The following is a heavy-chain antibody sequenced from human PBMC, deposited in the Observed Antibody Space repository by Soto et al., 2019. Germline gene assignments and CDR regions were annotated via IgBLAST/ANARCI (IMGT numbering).Heavy chain of an antibody. V-gene: IGHV1-69*08. CDR3: ARDSPIGSTFSGYDAIDS. Sequence: QVQLVQSGAEVKKPGSSVKVSCKASGGTFSTSTFTWVRQAPGQGLEWMGRTIPLLNVADYAQDFQGRLTNNADKPTSTTYMELTSLTAKDTAVYYCARDSPIGSTFSGYDAIDSWGQGTLVTVSS. CDR1: GGTFSTST. CDR2: TIPLLNVA. J-gene: IGHJ4*02. D-gene: IGHD5-12*01.